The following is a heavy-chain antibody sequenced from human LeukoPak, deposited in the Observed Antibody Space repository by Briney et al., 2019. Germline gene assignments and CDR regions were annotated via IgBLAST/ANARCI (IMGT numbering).Heavy chain of an antibody. V-gene: IGHV3-73*01. CDR3: TRPGYCSGGSCYSGY. Sequence: GGSLRLSCAASGFTFSGSAMHWVRQASGKGLEWVGRIRSKANSYATAYAASVRGRFTISRDDSKNTAYLQMNSLKTEDTAVYYCTRPGYCSGGSCYSGYWGQGTLVTVSS. J-gene: IGHJ4*02. D-gene: IGHD2-15*01. CDR2: IRSKANSYAT. CDR1: GFTFSGSA.